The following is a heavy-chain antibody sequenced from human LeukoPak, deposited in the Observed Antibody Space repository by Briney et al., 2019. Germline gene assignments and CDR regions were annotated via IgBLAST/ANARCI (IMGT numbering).Heavy chain of an antibody. V-gene: IGHV1-46*01. CDR1: GYTFTRHY. D-gene: IGHD6-19*01. CDR3: AGGRGVAVAGEGGDP. J-gene: IGHJ5*02. CDR2: INTSGGST. Sequence: GSVKVSCKASGYTFTRHYIQWVRQAPGQGLEWMGIINTSGGSTSYAEKVQGRVTLTRDKSASTVYMELSSLRSEDTAVYYCAGGRGVAVAGEGGDPWGQGTLVTVSS.